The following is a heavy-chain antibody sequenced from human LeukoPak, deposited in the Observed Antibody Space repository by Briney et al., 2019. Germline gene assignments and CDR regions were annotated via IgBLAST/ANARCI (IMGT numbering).Heavy chain of an antibody. V-gene: IGHV4-39*07. D-gene: IGHD2-2*01. CDR2: IYYSGST. CDR1: GGSISSSSYY. Sequence: PSETLSLTCTVSGGSISSSSYYWGWIRQPPGKGLEWIGSIYYSGSTYYNPSLKSRVTISVDTSKNQFSLKLSSVTAADTAVYYCARVTEGYCSSTSCYAGYYYYYMDVWGKGTTVTVSS. CDR3: ARVTEGYCSSTSCYAGYYYYYMDV. J-gene: IGHJ6*03.